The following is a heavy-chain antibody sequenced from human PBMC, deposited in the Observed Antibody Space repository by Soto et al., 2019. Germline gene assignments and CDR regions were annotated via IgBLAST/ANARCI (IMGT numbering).Heavy chain of an antibody. J-gene: IGHJ4*02. Sequence: ASVKVSCKAYGYTFTNHHVHWVRLAPGQGLEWMGIITPSNGATNYAQKFQSRVALTRDTSTSTVYLELSSLRSEDTAVYYYVREAIGTSMKLGFDFWCQGTLVTVSS. V-gene: IGHV1-46*01. CDR3: VREAIGTSMKLGFDF. CDR1: GYTFTNHH. CDR2: ITPSNGAT. D-gene: IGHD1-26*01.